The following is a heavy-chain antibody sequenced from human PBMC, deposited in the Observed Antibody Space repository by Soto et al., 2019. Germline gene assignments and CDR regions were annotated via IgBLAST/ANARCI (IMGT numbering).Heavy chain of an antibody. CDR1: GFTFSSYG. D-gene: IGHD6-13*01. V-gene: IGHV3-33*01. CDR2: IWYDGSNK. CDR3: ARDRYSSSWNWFDP. J-gene: IGHJ5*02. Sequence: GGSLRLSCAASGFTFSSYGMHWVRQAPGKGLEWVAVIWYDGSNKYYADSVKGRFTISRDNSKNTLYLQMNSLRAEDTAVYYCARDRYSSSWNWFDPWGQGTLVTVSS.